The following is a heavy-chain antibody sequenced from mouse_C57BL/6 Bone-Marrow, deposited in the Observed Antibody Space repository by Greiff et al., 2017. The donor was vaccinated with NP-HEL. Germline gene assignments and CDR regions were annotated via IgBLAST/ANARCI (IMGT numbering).Heavy chain of an antibody. V-gene: IGHV5-4*01. D-gene: IGHD3-1*01. J-gene: IGHJ4*01. CDR1: GFTFSSYA. CDR2: ISDGGSYT. CDR3: AREGLRGYYYAMDY. Sequence: EVQLVESGGGLVKPGGSLKLSCAASGFTFSSYAMSWVRQTPEKRLEWVATISDGGSYTYYPDNVKGRFTISRDNAKNNLYLQMSHLKSEDTAMYYCAREGLRGYYYAMDYWGQGTSVTVSS.